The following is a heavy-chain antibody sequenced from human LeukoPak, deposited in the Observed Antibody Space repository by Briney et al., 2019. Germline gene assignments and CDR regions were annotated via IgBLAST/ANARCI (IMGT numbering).Heavy chain of an antibody. D-gene: IGHD4/OR15-4a*01. CDR2: IIPIFGTA. J-gene: IGHJ6*03. V-gene: IGHV1-69*06. Sequence: ASVKVSCKASGGTFSSYAISWVRQAPGQGLEWMGRIIPIFGTANYAQKFQGRVTITADKSTSTAYMELSSLRSEDTAVYYCARLGLTRTFEDYMDVWGKGTTVTVSS. CDR1: GGTFSSYA. CDR3: ARLGLTRTFEDYMDV.